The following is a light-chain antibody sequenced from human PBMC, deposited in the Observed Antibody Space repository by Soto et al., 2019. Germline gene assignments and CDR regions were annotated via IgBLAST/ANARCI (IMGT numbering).Light chain of an antibody. V-gene: IGLV2-14*03. CDR3: ISLTSSPSYV. CDR1: SSDIGAYNY. Sequence: QSALTQPASVSGSPGQSITISCAGTSSDIGAYNYVSWYQQHPGKAPKLMIYDVSNRPSGISNRFSGSKSGNTASLTISGLQVEDVADYYCISLTSSPSYVFGTGTKVTVL. CDR2: DVS. J-gene: IGLJ1*01.